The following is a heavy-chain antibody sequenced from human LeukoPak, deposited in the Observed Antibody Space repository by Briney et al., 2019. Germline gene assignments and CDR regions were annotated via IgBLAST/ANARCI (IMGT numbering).Heavy chain of an antibody. CDR1: GFTFRSYA. V-gene: IGHV3-48*03. J-gene: IGHJ4*02. D-gene: IGHD4-23*01. CDR2: ISSSGSTI. CDR3: ARLRGALETHFDY. Sequence: GGSLRLPCAASGFTFRSYAMNWVRQAPGKGLEWVSYISSSGSTIYYADSVKGRFTISGDNAKNSLYLQMNSLRTEDTAVYYCARLRGALETHFDYWGQGTLVTVSS.